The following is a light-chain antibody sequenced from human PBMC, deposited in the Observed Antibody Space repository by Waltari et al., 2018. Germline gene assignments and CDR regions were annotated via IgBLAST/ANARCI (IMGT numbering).Light chain of an antibody. V-gene: IGLV1-51*01. CDR1: TSNLGDTY. CDR2: TCY. J-gene: IGLJ2*01. CDR3: GTWDGILSVGV. Sequence: SVLTQPPSVSADPGQTVTLSCPGTTSNLGDTYVTWYQHTSGTAPKLRIYTCYSRPSGIPDRFSGSKSGTSSSLTITELQTGDEAEYYGGTWDGILSVGVFGGGTKLTVL.